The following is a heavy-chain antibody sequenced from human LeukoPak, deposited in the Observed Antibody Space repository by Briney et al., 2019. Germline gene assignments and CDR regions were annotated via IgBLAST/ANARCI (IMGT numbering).Heavy chain of an antibody. CDR2: MTGISGST. Sequence: GGSLRLSCAASGFTFSAYAMNWVRQAPGEGLEWLSAMTGISGSTYYADSVKGRFTISRDTSKNTLYLEMNSLRVEDTAIYYCAKDPGDGDYFFFYYMDFWGKGTTVTVS. CDR3: AKDPGDGDYFFFYYMDF. D-gene: IGHD4-17*01. V-gene: IGHV3-23*01. J-gene: IGHJ6*03. CDR1: GFTFSAYA.